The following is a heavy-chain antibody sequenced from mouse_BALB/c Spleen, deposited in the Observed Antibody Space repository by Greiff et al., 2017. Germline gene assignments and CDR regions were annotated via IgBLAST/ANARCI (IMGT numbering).Heavy chain of an antibody. Sequence: QVQLQQSGPGLVQPSQSLSITCTVSGFSLTSYGVHWVRQSPGKGLEWLGVIWSGGSTDYNAAFISRLSISKDNSKSQVFFKMNSLQANDTAIYYCARGDGNYPGFAYWGQGTLVTVSA. CDR2: IWSGGST. CDR3: ARGDGNYPGFAY. J-gene: IGHJ3*01. CDR1: GFSLTSYG. D-gene: IGHD2-1*01. V-gene: IGHV2-2*02.